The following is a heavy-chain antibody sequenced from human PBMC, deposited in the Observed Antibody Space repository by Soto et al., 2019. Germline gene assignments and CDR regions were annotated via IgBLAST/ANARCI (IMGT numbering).Heavy chain of an antibody. J-gene: IGHJ4*02. CDR2: IKHDTSEA. V-gene: IGHV3-7*03. D-gene: IGHD1-26*01. CDR1: GFKFSDYW. CDR3: AREGPPLVGAYPPSGFDY. Sequence: GGSLRLSCAASGFKFSDYWMSWVRQAPGKGLEWVGNIKHDTSEAHYADSVKGRFTITRDNIKNFLFLQMNGLRSDDTASYYCAREGPPLVGAYPPSGFDYWGLGTLGTASS.